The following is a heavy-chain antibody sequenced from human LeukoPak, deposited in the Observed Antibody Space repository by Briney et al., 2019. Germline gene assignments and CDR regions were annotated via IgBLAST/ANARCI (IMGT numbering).Heavy chain of an antibody. V-gene: IGHV3-21*01. CDR2: ISSYSSYI. Sequence: GGSLRLSCVASGFTFSSYSMDWVRQAPGKGLEWVSSISSYSSYIYYADSVRGRFTISRDNAKNSLYLQMNSLRAADTAVYYCATSPTFDPWGQGALVTVSS. CDR3: ATSPTFDP. J-gene: IGHJ5*02. CDR1: GFTFSSYS.